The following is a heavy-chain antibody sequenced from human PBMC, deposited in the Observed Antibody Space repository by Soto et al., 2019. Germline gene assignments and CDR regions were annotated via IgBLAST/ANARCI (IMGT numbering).Heavy chain of an antibody. J-gene: IGHJ6*02. Sequence: SVKVSCKASGGTFSSYAISWVRQAPGQGLEWMGGIIPIFASVNYAQKFQGRVTITADESTSTVYMELSSLRSEDTAVYYCADKGPSGYSYGYYYGMDVWGQGTTVTVSS. D-gene: IGHD5-18*01. CDR1: GGTFSSYA. CDR2: IIPIFASV. V-gene: IGHV1-69*13. CDR3: ADKGPSGYSYGYYYGMDV.